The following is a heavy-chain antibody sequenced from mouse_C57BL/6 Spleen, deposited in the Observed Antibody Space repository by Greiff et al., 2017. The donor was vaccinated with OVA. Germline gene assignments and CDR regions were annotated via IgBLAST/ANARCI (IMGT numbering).Heavy chain of an antibody. CDR1: GYAFTNYL. CDR2: INPGSGGT. V-gene: IGHV1-54*01. D-gene: IGHD1-1*01. J-gene: IGHJ2*01. CDR3: ARRGDYGSSDY. Sequence: QVQLQQSGAELVRPGTSVKVSCKASGYAFTNYLIEWVKQRPGQGLEWIGVINPGSGGTNYNEKFKGKATLTADKSSSTAYMQLSSLTSEDSAVYFCARRGDYGSSDYWGQGTTLTVSS.